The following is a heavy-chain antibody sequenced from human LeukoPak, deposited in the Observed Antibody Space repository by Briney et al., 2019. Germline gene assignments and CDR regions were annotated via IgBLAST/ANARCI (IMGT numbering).Heavy chain of an antibody. CDR3: AGPRNGVIGIAFDI. CDR1: GGSISSSSYY. D-gene: IGHD2-8*01. CDR2: IYYSGST. Sequence: SETLSLTCTVSGGSISSSSYYWGWIRQPPGKGLEWIGSIYYSGSTYYNPSLKSRVTISVDTSKNQFSLKLSSVTAADTAVYYCAGPRNGVIGIAFDIWGQGTMVTVSS. V-gene: IGHV4-39*07. J-gene: IGHJ3*02.